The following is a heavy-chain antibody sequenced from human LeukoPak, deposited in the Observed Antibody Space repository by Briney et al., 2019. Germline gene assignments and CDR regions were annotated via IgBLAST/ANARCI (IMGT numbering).Heavy chain of an antibody. V-gene: IGHV3-48*02. CDR3: TRVGGYQLPKFDY. CDR2: ISSRSSTI. Sequence: GRTLRLSCAPSGFNFNTYAMNCVRQAPAKGLEWILYISSRSSTIYYTHSVKGRSSISRDNAKNSVYLAMNSPGDEDRAVYYCTRVGGYQLPKFDYWGRGTLVTVSS. D-gene: IGHD2-2*01. CDR1: GFNFNTYA. J-gene: IGHJ4*02.